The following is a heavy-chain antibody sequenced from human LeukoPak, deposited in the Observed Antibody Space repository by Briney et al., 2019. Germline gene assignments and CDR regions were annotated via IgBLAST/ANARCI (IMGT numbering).Heavy chain of an antibody. V-gene: IGHV1-2*02. J-gene: IGHJ6*02. Sequence: ASVRVSCKASGYTFTGYYMHWVRQAPGEGLEWMGWINPNSGGTNYAQKFQGRVTMTRDTSISTAYMELSRLRSDDTAVYYCARDHYCSSTSCYNYYYGMDVWGQGTTVTVSS. CDR3: ARDHYCSSTSCYNYYYGMDV. D-gene: IGHD2-2*02. CDR1: GYTFTGYY. CDR2: INPNSGGT.